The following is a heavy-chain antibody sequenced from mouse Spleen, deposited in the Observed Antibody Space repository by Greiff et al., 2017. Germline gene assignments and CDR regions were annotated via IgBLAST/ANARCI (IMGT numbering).Heavy chain of an antibody. CDR2: ISSGGSYT. Sequence: EVQVVESGGDLVKPGGSLKLSCAASGFTFSSYGMSWVRQTPDKRLEWVATISSGGSYTYYPDSVKGRFTISRDNAKNTLYLQMSSLKSEDTAMYYCARTGTGYFDVWGTGTTVTVSS. D-gene: IGHD4-1*01. J-gene: IGHJ1*03. V-gene: IGHV5-6*01. CDR1: GFTFSSYG. CDR3: ARTGTGYFDV.